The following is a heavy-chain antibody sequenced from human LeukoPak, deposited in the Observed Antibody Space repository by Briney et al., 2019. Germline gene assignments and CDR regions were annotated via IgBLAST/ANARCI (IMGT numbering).Heavy chain of an antibody. V-gene: IGHV1-2*02. CDR1: GYTFTGYY. Sequence: ASVMVSCKASGYTFTGYYMHWVRQAPGQGLEWMGWINPNSGGTNYAQKFQGRVTMTRDTSVSTAYMELSRLRSDDTAVYYCARDAGVGASDYWGQGTLVTVSS. CDR2: INPNSGGT. J-gene: IGHJ4*02. D-gene: IGHD1-26*01. CDR3: ARDAGVGASDY.